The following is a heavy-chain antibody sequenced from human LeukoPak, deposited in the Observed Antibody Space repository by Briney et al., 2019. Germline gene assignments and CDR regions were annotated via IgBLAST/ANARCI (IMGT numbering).Heavy chain of an antibody. V-gene: IGHV1-2*02. CDR2: INCNRGDT. CDR3: ARVYSSGWYAMGDAFDI. D-gene: IGHD6-19*01. J-gene: IGHJ3*02. CDR1: GDIFTAHY. Sequence: GASVKVSCKASGDIFTAHYMHWVRQAPGQGLEWMGSINCNRGDTNYGEKFQGRVTMTRDTSISTAYMELSRLRSDDTAVYYCARVYSSGWYAMGDAFDIWGQGTMVTVSS.